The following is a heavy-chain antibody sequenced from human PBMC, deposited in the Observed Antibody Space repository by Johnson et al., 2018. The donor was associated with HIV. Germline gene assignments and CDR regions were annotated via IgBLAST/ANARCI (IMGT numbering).Heavy chain of an antibody. J-gene: IGHJ3*02. V-gene: IGHV3-33*08. Sequence: QVQLVESGGDLVQPGGSLRLSCAASGFTFSRYDMHWVRQAPGKGLEWVAFIRYDESNEYYADSVKGRFTISRDNAKNSLYLQMNSLRAEDTAVYYCARDGVVVVPGGWGAFDMWGLGTLVTVSS. CDR2: IRYDESNE. CDR1: GFTFSRYD. D-gene: IGHD2-15*01. CDR3: ARDGVVVVPGGWGAFDM.